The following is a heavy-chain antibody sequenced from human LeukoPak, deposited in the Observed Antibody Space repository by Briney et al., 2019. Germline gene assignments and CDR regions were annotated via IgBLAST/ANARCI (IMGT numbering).Heavy chain of an antibody. CDR2: MSPNSGDT. J-gene: IGHJ4*02. CDR3: VRTPPNWGFDY. Sequence: ASVKVSCKASGYTFTSHDINWVRQAPGQGLEWMGWMSPNSGDTGYAQKFQGRVTMTSDSSISTAYMELSSLRSEDTAIYYCVRTPPNWGFDYWGQGTLVTVSS. V-gene: IGHV1-8*01. CDR1: GYTFTSHD. D-gene: IGHD7-27*01.